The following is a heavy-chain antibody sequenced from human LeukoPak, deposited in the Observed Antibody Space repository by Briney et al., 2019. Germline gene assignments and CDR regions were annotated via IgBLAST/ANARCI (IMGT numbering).Heavy chain of an antibody. J-gene: IGHJ4*02. V-gene: IGHV3-48*03. CDR1: GFTFSSYE. CDR2: ISSSGGSI. D-gene: IGHD1-26*01. CDR3: ARGSYRPDY. Sequence: GGSLRLSCAASGFTFSSYEMNWVRQAPGKGLEWVSYISSSGGSIYYADSLKGRFTISRDNAKNSLYLQMTSLRAEDTGVYYCARGSYRPDYWGQGTLVTVFS.